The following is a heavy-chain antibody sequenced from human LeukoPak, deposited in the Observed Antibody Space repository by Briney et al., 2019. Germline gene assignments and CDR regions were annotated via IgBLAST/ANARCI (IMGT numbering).Heavy chain of an antibody. D-gene: IGHD7-27*01. V-gene: IGHV3-30*03. J-gene: IGHJ4*02. CDR3: ARGNRGFDY. CDR1: GFTFTSYG. Sequence: GGSLRLSCAASGFTFTSYGMHWVRQAPGKGLEWVAIISFDGGNKYYPDSVKGRFTISRDDSKNSLYLQMNGLKTEDTAVYYCARGNRGFDYWGQGTLVTVSS. CDR2: ISFDGGNK.